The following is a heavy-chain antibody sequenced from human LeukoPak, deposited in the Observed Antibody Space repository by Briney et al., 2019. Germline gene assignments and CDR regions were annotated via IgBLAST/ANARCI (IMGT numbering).Heavy chain of an antibody. D-gene: IGHD3-9*01. V-gene: IGHV4-61*01. CDR1: GGSVSSGSYY. Sequence: SETLSLTCTVSGGSVSSGSYYWSWIRQPPGKGLEWIGYIYYSGSTNYNPSLKSRVTISVDTSKSQFSLKLSSVTAADTAVYYCARGMAYYDILTGYYKGSWFDPWGQGTLVTVSS. CDR2: IYYSGST. J-gene: IGHJ5*02. CDR3: ARGMAYYDILTGYYKGSWFDP.